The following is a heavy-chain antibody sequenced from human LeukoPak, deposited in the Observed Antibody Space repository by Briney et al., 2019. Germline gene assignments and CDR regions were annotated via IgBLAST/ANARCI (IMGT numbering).Heavy chain of an antibody. V-gene: IGHV3-7*03. J-gene: IGHJ6*02. Sequence: GGSLRLSCTPSGFTFSTYWMSWVRQAPGKGLEWVANINQDGSAKYYVDSVKGRFTISRDNSKNTLFLQMNSLRAEDTAVFYCARAGGPHTVDVWGQGTTVTVSS. CDR3: ARAGGPHTVDV. CDR2: INQDGSAK. CDR1: GFTFSTYW. D-gene: IGHD2-8*02.